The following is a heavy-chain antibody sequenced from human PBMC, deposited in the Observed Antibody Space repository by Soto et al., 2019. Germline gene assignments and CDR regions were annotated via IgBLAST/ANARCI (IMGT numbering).Heavy chain of an antibody. CDR3: ARNYYYDRKAGWFDP. Sequence: QVQLVQSGAEVKKPGASVKVSCKASGYTFTSYDINWVRQATGQGLEWMAWMNPNSGNTGYAQKFQGRVTMTRNTSISTAYMELSSLRSEDTAVYYCARNYYYDRKAGWFDPWGQGTLVTVSS. V-gene: IGHV1-8*01. J-gene: IGHJ5*02. D-gene: IGHD3-22*01. CDR1: GYTFTSYD. CDR2: MNPNSGNT.